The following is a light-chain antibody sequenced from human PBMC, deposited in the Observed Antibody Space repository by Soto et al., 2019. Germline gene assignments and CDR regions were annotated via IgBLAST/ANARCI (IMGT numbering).Light chain of an antibody. V-gene: IGLV2-14*01. Sequence: QSALTQPASVSGSPGQSITISCTGTSSDIGAYNHVSWYQQYPGRAPTLMIYEVTNRPSGVSSRFSGSKSGNTASLTISGLQAEDEGDYYCSSYTTSDTWVFGGGTKVTVL. CDR3: SSYTTSDTWV. CDR1: SSDIGAYNH. CDR2: EVT. J-gene: IGLJ3*02.